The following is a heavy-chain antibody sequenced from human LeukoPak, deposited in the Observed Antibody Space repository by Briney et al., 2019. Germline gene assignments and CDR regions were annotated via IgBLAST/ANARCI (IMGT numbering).Heavy chain of an antibody. D-gene: IGHD6-13*01. Sequence: GGSLRLSCAASGFSFDDFAMHWVRQAPGKGLEWVSGITWNGGTIDYADSVKGRFTISRDNAKNSLYLQMNSLRAEDTAVYYCARAAAGPHPSYYYYYMDVWGKGTTVTVSS. CDR3: ARAAAGPHPSYYYYYMDV. CDR2: ITWNGGTI. J-gene: IGHJ6*03. CDR1: GFSFDDFA. V-gene: IGHV3-9*01.